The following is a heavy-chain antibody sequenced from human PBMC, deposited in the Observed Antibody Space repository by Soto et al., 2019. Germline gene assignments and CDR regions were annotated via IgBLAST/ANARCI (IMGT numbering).Heavy chain of an antibody. Sequence: AGESLKISCKGSGYSFTSYWIGWVRQMPGKGLEWMGIIYPGDSDTRYSPSFQGQVTISADKPISTAYLQWSSLKASDTAMYYCARVGLGYDSSGYYSGYFDYWGQGTLVTVSS. CDR1: GYSFTSYW. D-gene: IGHD3-22*01. J-gene: IGHJ4*02. V-gene: IGHV5-51*01. CDR3: ARVGLGYDSSGYYSGYFDY. CDR2: IYPGDSDT.